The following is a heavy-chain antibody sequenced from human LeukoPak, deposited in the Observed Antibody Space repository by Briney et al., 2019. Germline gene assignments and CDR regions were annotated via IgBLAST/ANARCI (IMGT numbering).Heavy chain of an antibody. J-gene: IGHJ4*02. CDR2: IYPSDSDT. CDR3: ARYTDHYYFDY. V-gene: IGHV5-51*01. CDR1: GYNFTSSW. D-gene: IGHD1-1*01. Sequence: GESLKISCKGSGYNFTSSWIGWVRQMPGKGLEWMGIIYPSDSDTRYSPSFEGQVTISPDKSISTAYLQWSSLNTSDTAMYYCARYTDHYYFDYWGQGTLVTVSS.